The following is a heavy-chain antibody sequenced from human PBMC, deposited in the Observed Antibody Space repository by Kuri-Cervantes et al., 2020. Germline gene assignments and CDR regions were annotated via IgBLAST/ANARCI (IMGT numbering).Heavy chain of an antibody. CDR3: ARTHTSTTYALMDV. CDR2: IYPSDSET. J-gene: IGHJ6*04. Sequence: KVSCKGSAYFFTSHWIGWVRQMPGRGLEWMAIIYPSDSETKYSPSFQGQVTISADKSISTAYLQWSSLKASDTAMYYCARTHTSTTYALMDVWGEGTTVTVSS. CDR1: AYFFTSHW. V-gene: IGHV5-51*01. D-gene: IGHD2-2*01.